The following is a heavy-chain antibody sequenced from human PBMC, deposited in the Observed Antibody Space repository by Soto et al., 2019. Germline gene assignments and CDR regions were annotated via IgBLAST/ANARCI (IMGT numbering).Heavy chain of an antibody. D-gene: IGHD3-3*01. V-gene: IGHV1-18*01. Sequence: QVQLVQSGAEVKKPGASVKVSCKASGYTFTSYGISWVRQAPGQGLEWMGWISAYNGNTNYAQKLQGRVTMTTDTSTNTAYMELRSLRSDDTAVYYCARDRLEWLITPDAFDIWGQGTMVTVSS. CDR1: GYTFTSYG. CDR2: ISAYNGNT. CDR3: ARDRLEWLITPDAFDI. J-gene: IGHJ3*02.